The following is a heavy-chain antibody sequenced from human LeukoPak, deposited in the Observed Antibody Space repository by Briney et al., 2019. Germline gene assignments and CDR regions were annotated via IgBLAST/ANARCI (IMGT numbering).Heavy chain of an antibody. V-gene: IGHV1-2*02. Sequence: ASVKVSCKASGYTFTGYYMHWVRQAPGQGLEWMGWISPNSGGTNYAQKFQGRVTMTRDTSISTAYMELSRRRSDDTDVYCCHYICGGDCYNYWGQGTLVTVSS. J-gene: IGHJ4*02. CDR1: GYTFTGYY. D-gene: IGHD2-21*02. CDR3: HYICGGDCYNY. CDR2: ISPNSGGT.